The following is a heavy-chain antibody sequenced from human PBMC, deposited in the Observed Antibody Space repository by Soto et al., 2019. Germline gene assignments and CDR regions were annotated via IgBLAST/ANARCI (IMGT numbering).Heavy chain of an antibody. J-gene: IGHJ4*02. CDR3: AKEAAQLLWFGELPSDT. D-gene: IGHD3-10*01. V-gene: IGHV3-30*18. CDR2: ISYDGSNK. Sequence: PGGSLRLSCAASGFTFSSYGMHWVRQAPGKGLEWVAVISYDGSNKYYADSVKGRFTISRDNSKNTLYLQMNSLRAEDTAVYYCAKEAAQLLWFGELPSDTWGQGTLVTVSS. CDR1: GFTFSSYG.